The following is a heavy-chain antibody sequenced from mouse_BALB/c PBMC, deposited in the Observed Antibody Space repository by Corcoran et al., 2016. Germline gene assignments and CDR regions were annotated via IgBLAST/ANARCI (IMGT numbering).Heavy chain of an antibody. J-gene: IGHJ1*01. V-gene: IGHV9-3-1*01. Sequence: QIQLVQSGPELKKPGETVKISCKASGYTFTNYGMNWVKQAPGKGLKWMCWINTYTGEPTYADDFKGRFAFSLETSASTAYLQINNLKNEDTATYFCARFYYGSSYWYFDVWGAGTTVTVSS. CDR3: ARFYYGSSYWYFDV. D-gene: IGHD1-1*01. CDR2: INTYTGEP. CDR1: GYTFTNYG.